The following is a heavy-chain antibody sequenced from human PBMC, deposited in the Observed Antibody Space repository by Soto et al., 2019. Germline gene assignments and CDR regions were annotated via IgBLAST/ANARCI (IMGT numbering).Heavy chain of an antibody. V-gene: IGHV1-69*13. D-gene: IGHD6-19*01. CDR3: ARAGSDFYGMDV. CDR1: GGTFSSYA. J-gene: IGHJ6*02. Sequence: SVKVSCKASGGTFSSYAISWVRQAPGQGLEWMGGIIPIFGTANYAQKFQGRVTITADESTSTAYMELSSLRSEDTAVYYCARAGSDFYGMDVWGQGTTVTVSS. CDR2: IIPIFGTA.